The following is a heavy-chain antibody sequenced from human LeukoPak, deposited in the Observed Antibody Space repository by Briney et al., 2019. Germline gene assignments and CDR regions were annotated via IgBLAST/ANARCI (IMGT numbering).Heavy chain of an antibody. CDR1: GFTFSNYN. J-gene: IGHJ4*02. D-gene: IGHD3-22*01. Sequence: GGSLRLSCAASGFTFSNYNMHWVRQAPGKGLEWISYITLSRTTIYYADSVKGRFTISRDNAKNSLYLQMTSLRTEDTAMYFCARVRNYNSSGIDYWGQGTLVTVSS. CDR2: ITLSRTTI. V-gene: IGHV3-48*01. CDR3: ARVRNYNSSGIDY.